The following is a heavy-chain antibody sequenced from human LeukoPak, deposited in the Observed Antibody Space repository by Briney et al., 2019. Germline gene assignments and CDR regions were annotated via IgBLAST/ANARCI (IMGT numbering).Heavy chain of an antibody. CDR3: AKLAVAGSSKYYFDY. V-gene: IGHV3-23*01. Sequence: GGSLRLSCAASGFTFSSYAMSWVRQAPGKGLEWVSAISGSGGSTYYADSVKGRFTISRDNSKNTPYLQMNSLRAEDTAVYYCAKLAVAGSSKYYFDYWGQGTLVTVSS. CDR2: ISGSGGST. CDR1: GFTFSSYA. D-gene: IGHD6-19*01. J-gene: IGHJ4*02.